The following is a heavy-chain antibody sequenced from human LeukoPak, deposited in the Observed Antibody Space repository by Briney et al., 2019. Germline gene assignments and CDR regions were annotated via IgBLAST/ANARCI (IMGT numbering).Heavy chain of an antibody. CDR1: GFTFSSYS. CDR2: ISSSSSYI. V-gene: IGHV3-21*01. Sequence: PGGPLRLSCAASGFTFSSYSMNWVRQAPGKGLEWVSSISSSSSYIYYADSVKGRFTISRDNSKNTLYLQMNSLRAEDTAVYYCAKGAGWIQLWFVYWGQGTLVTVSS. CDR3: AKGAGWIQLWFVY. J-gene: IGHJ4*02. D-gene: IGHD5-18*01.